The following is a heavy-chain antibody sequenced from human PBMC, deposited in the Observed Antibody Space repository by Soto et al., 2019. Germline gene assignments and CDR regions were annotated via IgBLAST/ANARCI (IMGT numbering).Heavy chain of an antibody. Sequence: QLQLQESGPGLVKPSETLSLTCTVSGGSIRSSSYYWGWIRQPPGKGLEWIGSIYYSGSTYYNPSLKSRVTISVDTSKNQFSLKLSSVTAADTAVYYCARHYTIFGVVRYYNWFDPWGQGTLVTVSS. CDR3: ARHYTIFGVVRYYNWFDP. CDR2: IYYSGST. CDR1: GGSIRSSSYY. V-gene: IGHV4-39*01. D-gene: IGHD3-3*01. J-gene: IGHJ5*02.